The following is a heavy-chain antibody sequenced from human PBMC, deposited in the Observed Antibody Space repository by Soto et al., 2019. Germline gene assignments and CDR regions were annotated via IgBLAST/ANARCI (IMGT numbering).Heavy chain of an antibody. J-gene: IGHJ5*02. CDR2: IYYSGST. V-gene: IGHV4-59*01. CDR1: CGSISSYY. D-gene: IGHD3-22*01. CDR3: ARGGYDSSGYLPYWFDP. Sequence: SETLSLTCTVSCGSISSYYWSWIRQPPGKGLEWIGYIYYSGSTNYNPSLKSRVTISVDTSKNQFSLKLSSVTAADTAVYYCARGGYDSSGYLPYWFDPWGQGTLVTVSS.